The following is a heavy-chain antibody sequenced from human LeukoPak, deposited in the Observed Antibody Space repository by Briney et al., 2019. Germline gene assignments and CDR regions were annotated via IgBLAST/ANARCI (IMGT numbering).Heavy chain of an antibody. CDR1: GFTFSDHY. Sequence: PGGSLRLSCAASGFTFSDHYMDWVRQAPGKGLEWVGRTRNRANSYTTEYAASVKGRFTISRDDSKNSLYLQMNSLKIEDTAVYYCARGRSGRDGYNSGDFDYWGQGTLVTVSS. CDR3: ARGRSGRDGYNSGDFDY. CDR2: TRNRANSYTT. D-gene: IGHD5-24*01. J-gene: IGHJ4*02. V-gene: IGHV3-72*01.